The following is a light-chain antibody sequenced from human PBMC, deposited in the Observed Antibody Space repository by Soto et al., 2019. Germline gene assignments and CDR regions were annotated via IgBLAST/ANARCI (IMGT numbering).Light chain of an antibody. CDR1: QSVSSY. Sequence: MVLTQSPGTLSLSPGERATLSCRARQSVSSYLAWYQQKPGQAPRLLIHGASNRATGIPDRFSGSGSGTDFTLTISRLEPEDFAVYYCQQYGSSPKTFGQGTKVDIK. CDR2: GAS. CDR3: QQYGSSPKT. V-gene: IGKV3-20*01. J-gene: IGKJ1*01.